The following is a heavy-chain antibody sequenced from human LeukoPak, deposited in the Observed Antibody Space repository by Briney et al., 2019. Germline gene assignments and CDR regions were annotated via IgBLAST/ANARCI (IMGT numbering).Heavy chain of an antibody. CDR3: ARDVHRYCSSTSCSADASDI. V-gene: IGHV3-23*01. Sequence: GGSLRLSCAASGFTFSSYAMSWVRQAPGKGLEWVSAISGSGGSTYYADSVKGRFTISRDNAKNSLYLQMNSLRAEDTAVYYCARDVHRYCSSTSCSADASDIWGQGTIVTVSS. D-gene: IGHD2-2*01. J-gene: IGHJ3*02. CDR2: ISGSGGST. CDR1: GFTFSSYA.